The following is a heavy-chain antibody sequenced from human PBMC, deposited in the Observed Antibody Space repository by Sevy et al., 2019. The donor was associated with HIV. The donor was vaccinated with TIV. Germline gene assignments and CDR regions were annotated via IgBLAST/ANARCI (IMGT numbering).Heavy chain of an antibody. D-gene: IGHD6-6*01. V-gene: IGHV3-30*18. CDR1: GFTFSSYG. Sequence: GGSLRLSCAASGFTFSSYGMHWVRQAPGKGLERVAVISYDGSNKYYADSVKGRFTISRDNSKNTLYLQMNSLRAEDTAVYYCAKEREYYYYGMDVWGQGTTVTVSS. J-gene: IGHJ6*02. CDR2: ISYDGSNK. CDR3: AKEREYYYYGMDV.